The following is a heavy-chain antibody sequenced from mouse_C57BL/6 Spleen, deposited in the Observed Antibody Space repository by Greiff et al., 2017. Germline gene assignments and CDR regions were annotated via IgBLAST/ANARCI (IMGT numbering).Heavy chain of an antibody. CDR2: ISDGGSYT. D-gene: IGHD1-1*01. V-gene: IGHV5-4*01. J-gene: IGHJ2*01. CDR1: GFTFSSYA. CDR3: AREEGDYYGSSYFDY. Sequence: EVKLVESGGGLVKPGGSLKLSCAASGFTFSSYAMSWVRQTPEKRLEWVATISDGGSYTYYPDNVKGRFTISRDNAKNNLYLQMSHLKSEDTAMYYCAREEGDYYGSSYFDYWGQGTTLTVSS.